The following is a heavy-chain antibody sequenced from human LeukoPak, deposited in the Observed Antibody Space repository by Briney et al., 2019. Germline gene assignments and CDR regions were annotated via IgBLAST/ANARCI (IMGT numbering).Heavy chain of an antibody. J-gene: IGHJ4*02. V-gene: IGHV3-66*01. D-gene: IGHD3-16*01. CDR1: GFTVSSNY. CDR2: IYSGGST. CDR3: ARARFADLGY. Sequence: GGSLRLSCAASGFTVSSNYMSWVRQAPGKGLEWVSVIYSGGSTYYADSVKGRFTISRDNSKDTLYLQMNSLRAEDTAVYYCARARFADLGYWGQGTLVTVSS.